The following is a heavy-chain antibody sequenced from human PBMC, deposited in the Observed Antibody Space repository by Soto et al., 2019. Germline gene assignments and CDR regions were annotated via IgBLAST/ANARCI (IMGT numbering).Heavy chain of an antibody. V-gene: IGHV4-31*03. J-gene: IGHJ4*02. Sequence: QVQLQESGPGLVKPSQTLSLTCTVSGGSISSGGYYWSWIRQHPGKGLEWIGYIYYSGSTYYNPSVKSRFTISVETSKNQFSLKLSSVTAADTAVYYCARAINHYGDSNFDYWGQGTLVTVSS. CDR1: GGSISSGGYY. D-gene: IGHD4-17*01. CDR2: IYYSGST. CDR3: ARAINHYGDSNFDY.